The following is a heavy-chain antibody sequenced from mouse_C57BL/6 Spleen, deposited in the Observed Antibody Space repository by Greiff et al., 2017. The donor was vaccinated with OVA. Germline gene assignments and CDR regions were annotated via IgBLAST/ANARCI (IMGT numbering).Heavy chain of an antibody. Sequence: QVQLQQSGAELVRPGASVTPSCKASGYTFTDYEMHWVKQTPVHGLEWIGAIDPETGGTAYNQKFKGKAILTADKSSSTAYMELRSLTSEDSAVYYCTRRGGYYFDYWGQGTTLTVSS. CDR2: IDPETGGT. CDR1: GYTFTDYE. J-gene: IGHJ2*01. D-gene: IGHD1-1*02. V-gene: IGHV1-15*01. CDR3: TRRGGYYFDY.